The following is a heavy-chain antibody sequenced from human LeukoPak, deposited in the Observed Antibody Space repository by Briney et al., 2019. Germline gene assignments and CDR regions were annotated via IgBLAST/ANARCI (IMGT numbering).Heavy chain of an antibody. D-gene: IGHD3-16*01. Sequence: ASVKVSCKASGYTFPRYAINWLRQAPGQGLEWVGWINMYTANPAYAQGFTERFVFSLDTSVTTAYLQISNLKTEDTAVYYCARHDNDDDFDYWGQGTLVTVSS. CDR1: GYTFPRYA. CDR2: INMYTANP. J-gene: IGHJ4*02. CDR3: ARHDNDDDFDY. V-gene: IGHV7-4-1*02.